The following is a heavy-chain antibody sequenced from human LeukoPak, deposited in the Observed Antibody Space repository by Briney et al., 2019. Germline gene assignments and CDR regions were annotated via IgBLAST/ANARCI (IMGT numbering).Heavy chain of an antibody. D-gene: IGHD4-17*01. CDR3: ARLRGDYGDDY. CDR1: VFTFSSYN. CDR2: ISTTSSYI. Sequence: GGSLRLSCAASVFTFSSYNMNWVRQAPGKGLEWVSSISTTSSYIYYADSVKGRFTISRDNAKNSLYLQMNSLRAEDTAVYYCARLRGDYGDDYWGQGTLVTVSS. J-gene: IGHJ4*02. V-gene: IGHV3-21*01.